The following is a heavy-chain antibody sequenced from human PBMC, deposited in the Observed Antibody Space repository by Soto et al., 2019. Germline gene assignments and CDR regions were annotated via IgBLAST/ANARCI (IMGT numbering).Heavy chain of an antibody. V-gene: IGHV1-18*01. CDR2: ISAYNGNT. D-gene: IGHD2-2*01. CDR3: ARDLIYCSSTSCYATHDAFDI. Sequence: ASVKVSCKASGYTFTSYGISWVRQAPGQGLEWMGWISAYNGNTNYAQKLQGRVTMTTDTSTSTAYMELRSLRSDDTAVYYCARDLIYCSSTSCYATHDAFDIWGQGTMVTVSS. J-gene: IGHJ3*02. CDR1: GYTFTSYG.